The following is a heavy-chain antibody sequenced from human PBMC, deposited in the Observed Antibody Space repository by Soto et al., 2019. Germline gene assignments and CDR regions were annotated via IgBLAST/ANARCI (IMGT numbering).Heavy chain of an antibody. J-gene: IGHJ4*02. CDR3: ARRYGSAIDY. V-gene: IGHV4-30-4*01. Sequence: PSETLSLTCTVSGGSISSGDYCWSWIRQPPGKGLEWIGYIYDSGSTYYNSSLKSRVNITLDTSKNQFSLKLSSVTAADTAVYYCARRYGSAIDYWGQGTLVTVSS. D-gene: IGHD1-26*01. CDR1: GGSISSGDYC. CDR2: IYDSGST.